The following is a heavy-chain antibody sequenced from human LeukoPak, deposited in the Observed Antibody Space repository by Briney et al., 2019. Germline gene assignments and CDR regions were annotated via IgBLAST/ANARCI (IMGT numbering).Heavy chain of an antibody. J-gene: IGHJ4*02. CDR3: ARDSYGGNSEIDY. CDR1: GFTLSQHL. CDR2: IWYDGSSR. D-gene: IGHD4-23*01. V-gene: IGHV3-33*01. Sequence: GRALRLSRATSGFTLSQHLMHWVGQAAGKGLEGVAVIWYDGSSRYNTHSVKGRFTISSDNSKNTVYLQMNSLRAEDTAVYYCARDSYGGNSEIDYWGQGTLVTVSS.